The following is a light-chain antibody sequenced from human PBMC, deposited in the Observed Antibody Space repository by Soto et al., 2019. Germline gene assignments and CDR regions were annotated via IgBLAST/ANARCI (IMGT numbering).Light chain of an antibody. CDR1: QDMSNN. CDR3: QKYTSAPFT. CDR2: AAS. V-gene: IGKV1-27*01. Sequence: DIQMTQSPSSLSASVGDRVTITCRASQDMSNNLAWYQQKPGKVPKLLIYAASTLQSGVPSRFSGSGSGTDFTLAISSLQPEDVATYYCQKYTSAPFTFGPGTKVDIK. J-gene: IGKJ3*01.